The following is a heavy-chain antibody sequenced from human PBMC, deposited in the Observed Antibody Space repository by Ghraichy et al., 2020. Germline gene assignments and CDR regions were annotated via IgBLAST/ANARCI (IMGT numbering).Heavy chain of an antibody. Sequence: SETLSLTCTVSGDSISSGNYYCGWLRQPPEKRLECIGIIHYGGSTYYTPSLKSRVTISVDTSKYQFSLKLSSMTAADTAALYWARGGQLLPHTRHGLDPWGRGIMVPVSP. CDR3: ARGGQLLPHTRHGLDP. CDR2: IHYGGST. D-gene: IGHD6-19*01. CDR1: GDSISSGNYY. J-gene: IGHJ5*02. V-gene: IGHV4-39*01.